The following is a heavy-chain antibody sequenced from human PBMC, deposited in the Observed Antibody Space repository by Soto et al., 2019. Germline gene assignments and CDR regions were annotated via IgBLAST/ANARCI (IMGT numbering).Heavy chain of an antibody. CDR2: IIPIFGTA. D-gene: IGHD6-6*01. CDR3: ARSDYRPEYSSLYWFDP. CDR1: GGTFSSYA. Sequence: QVQLVQSGAEVKKPGSSVKVSCKASGGTFSSYAISWVRQAPGQGLEWMGEIIPIFGTANYAQKFQGRVTITADESTSTAYMELSSLRSEDTAVYYCARSDYRPEYSSLYWFDPWGQGTLVTVSS. V-gene: IGHV1-69*01. J-gene: IGHJ5*02.